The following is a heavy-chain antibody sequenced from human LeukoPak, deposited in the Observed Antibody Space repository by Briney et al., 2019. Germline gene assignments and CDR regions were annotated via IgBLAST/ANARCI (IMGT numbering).Heavy chain of an antibody. CDR2: INHSGST. Sequence: SETLSLTCAVYGGSFSGYYWSWIRQPPGKGLEWIGEINHSGSTNYNPSLKSLVTISVDTSKNQFSLKLSSVTAADTAVYYCARQHDSYYYYYIDVWGSGTTVTVSS. CDR3: ARQHDSYYYYYIDV. J-gene: IGHJ6*03. CDR1: GGSFSGYY. V-gene: IGHV4-34*01.